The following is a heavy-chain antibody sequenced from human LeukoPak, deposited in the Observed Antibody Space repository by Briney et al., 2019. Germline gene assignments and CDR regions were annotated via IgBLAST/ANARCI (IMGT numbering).Heavy chain of an antibody. D-gene: IGHD5-12*01. V-gene: IGHV3-23*01. CDR2: ISGSGGST. CDR1: GFTFSSYA. J-gene: IGHJ6*02. CDR3: AKGSGYDLYYYGMDV. Sequence: GGSLRLSCAASGFTFSSYAMSWVRQAPGKGLEWVSAISGSGGSTYYADSVKGRFTISRDDSKNTLYLQLNSLRAEDTAVYYCAKGSGYDLYYYGMDVWGQGTTVTVSS.